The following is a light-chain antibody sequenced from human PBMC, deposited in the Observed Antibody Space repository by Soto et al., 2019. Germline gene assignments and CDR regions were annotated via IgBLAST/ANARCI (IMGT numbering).Light chain of an antibody. CDR2: GAS. CDR1: QIVSSN. Sequence: EMVLTRSPVRLRLSPGEIATLSCSASQIVSSNLAWYQQHPGQVPRLLIYGASTRATGIPARFSGSGSGTEFTLTINSLQSEDFAVYYCQQHNNWPPFNFGQGTRLEIK. J-gene: IGKJ5*01. V-gene: IGKV3-15*01. CDR3: QQHNNWPPFN.